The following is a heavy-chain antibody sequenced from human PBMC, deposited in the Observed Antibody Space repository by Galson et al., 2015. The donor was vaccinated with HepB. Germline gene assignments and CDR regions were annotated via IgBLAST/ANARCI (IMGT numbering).Heavy chain of an antibody. CDR3: ARVNPAQATHYNGALDS. J-gene: IGHJ4*02. CDR2: IIPLVGTA. D-gene: IGHD3-10*01. CDR1: GGTFGTFT. V-gene: IGHV1-69*08. Sequence: SVKVSCKASGGTFGTFTLIWVRQAPGQGLEWMGRIIPLVGTAIYAQRFQGRVTITADKSTSTAYMELSRLRSEDTAVYYCARVNPAQATHYNGALDSWGQGTPVTVSS.